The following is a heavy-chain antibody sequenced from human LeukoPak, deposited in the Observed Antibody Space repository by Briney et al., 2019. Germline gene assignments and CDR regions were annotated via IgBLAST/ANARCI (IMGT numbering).Heavy chain of an antibody. CDR2: ISSSGGTI. CDR1: GFTFSDYY. V-gene: IGHV3-11*01. D-gene: IGHD4-23*01. Sequence: GGSLRLSCAASGFTFSDYYMGWIRQAPGKGLEWVSYISSSGGTIYFADSVKDRFTISRGNAKNSLDLQMNSLRAEDTAMYYCARAAVVTSPFDYWGQGTLVTVSS. J-gene: IGHJ4*02. CDR3: ARAAVVTSPFDY.